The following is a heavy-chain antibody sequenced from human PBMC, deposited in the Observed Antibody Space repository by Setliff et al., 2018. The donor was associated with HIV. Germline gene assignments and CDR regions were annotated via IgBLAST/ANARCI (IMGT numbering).Heavy chain of an antibody. Sequence: SETLSLTCTVSGGSISSSSYYWGWIRQPPGKGLEWIGSIYYSGSTNYNPSLKSRVTISVDTSKNQFSLKLSSVTAADTAVYYCARRSGWSEDYWGQGTLVTVSS. J-gene: IGHJ4*02. CDR3: ARRSGWSEDY. CDR2: IYYSGST. CDR1: GGSISSSSYY. V-gene: IGHV4-39*07. D-gene: IGHD6-19*01.